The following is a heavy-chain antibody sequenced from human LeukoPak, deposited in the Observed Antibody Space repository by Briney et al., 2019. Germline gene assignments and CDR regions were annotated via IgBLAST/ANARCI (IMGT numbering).Heavy chain of an antibody. CDR1: GGSFSGYY. D-gene: IGHD1-26*01. CDR3: ARGRVGATQFDY. Sequence: SETLSLTCAVYGGSFSGYYWSWIRQPPGKGLEWIGEINHSGSTNYNPSLKSRVTISVDTSKIQFSLKLSSVTAADTAVYYCARGRVGATQFDYWGQGTLVTVSS. CDR2: INHSGST. V-gene: IGHV4-34*01. J-gene: IGHJ4*02.